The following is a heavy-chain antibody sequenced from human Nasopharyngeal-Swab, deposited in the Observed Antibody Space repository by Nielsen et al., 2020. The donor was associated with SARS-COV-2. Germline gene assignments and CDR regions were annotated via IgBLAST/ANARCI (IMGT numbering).Heavy chain of an antibody. CDR3: AKDTTPLYSSSSVPYYYGMDV. CDR1: GFTFSSYA. V-gene: IGHV3-30*04. CDR2: ISYDGSNK. J-gene: IGHJ6*02. Sequence: GESLKISCAASGFTFSSYAMHWVRQAPGKGLEWVAVISYDGSNKYYADSVKGRFTISRDNAKNSLYLQMNSLRAEDTALYYCAKDTTPLYSSSSVPYYYGMDVWGQGTTVTVSS. D-gene: IGHD6-6*01.